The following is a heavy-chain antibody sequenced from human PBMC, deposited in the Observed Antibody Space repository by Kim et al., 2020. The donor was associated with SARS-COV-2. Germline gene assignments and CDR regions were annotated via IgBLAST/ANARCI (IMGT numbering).Heavy chain of an antibody. V-gene: IGHV3-23*01. J-gene: IGHJ4*02. Sequence: GGSLRLSCAASGFTFSSYAMSWVRQAPGKGLESVSAISGSGGSTYYADSVKGRFTISRDNSKNTLYLQMNSLRAEDTAVYYCAKDVTAAGIGGDLYWGQGTLVTVSS. D-gene: IGHD6-13*01. CDR3: AKDVTAAGIGGDLY. CDR2: ISGSGGST. CDR1: GFTFSSYA.